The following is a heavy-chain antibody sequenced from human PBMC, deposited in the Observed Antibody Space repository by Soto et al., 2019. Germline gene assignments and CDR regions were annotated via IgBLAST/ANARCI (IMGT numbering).Heavy chain of an antibody. CDR2: ISSSSSYI. J-gene: IGHJ5*02. V-gene: IGHV3-21*01. CDR3: ARDVHYDILTGYYVKSWSDP. D-gene: IGHD3-9*01. CDR1: GFTFSSYS. Sequence: EVQLVESGGGLVKPGGSLRLSCAASGFTFSSYSMNWVRQAPGKGLEWVSSISSSSSYIYYADSVKGRFTISRDNAKNSLQLQMASLRGEDTAVYYSARDVHYDILTGYYVKSWSDPWGQGTLVTVSS.